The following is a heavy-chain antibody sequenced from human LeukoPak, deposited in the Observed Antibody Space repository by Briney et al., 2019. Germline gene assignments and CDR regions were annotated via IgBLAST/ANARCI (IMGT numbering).Heavy chain of an antibody. J-gene: IGHJ3*02. CDR2: TYYRSKWYN. V-gene: IGHV6-1*01. CDR1: GDSVSSDSAA. Sequence: SQTLSITCAISGDSVSSDSAACNWIRQSPSRGLEWLGRTYYRSKWYNDYAVSVKSRITINPDTSKNQFSLQLNSVTPEDTAVYYCARKQPRGAFAIWGQGTMVTFSS. D-gene: IGHD6-13*01. CDR3: ARKQPRGAFAI.